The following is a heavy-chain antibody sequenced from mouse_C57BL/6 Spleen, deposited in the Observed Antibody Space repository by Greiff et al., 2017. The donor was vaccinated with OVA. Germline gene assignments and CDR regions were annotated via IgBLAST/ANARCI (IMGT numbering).Heavy chain of an antibody. CDR1: GYAFSSYW. J-gene: IGHJ2*01. CDR3: ARSGTTVVASDY. V-gene: IGHV1-80*01. D-gene: IGHD1-1*01. Sequence: VQLQQSGAELVKPGASVKISCKASGYAFSSYWMNWVKQRPGKGLEWIGQIYPGDGDTNYNGKFKGKATLTADKSSSTAYMQLSSLTSEDSAVYFCARSGTTVVASDYWGQGTTLTVSS. CDR2: IYPGDGDT.